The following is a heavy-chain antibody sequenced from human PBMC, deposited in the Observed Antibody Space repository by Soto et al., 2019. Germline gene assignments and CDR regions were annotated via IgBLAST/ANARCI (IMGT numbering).Heavy chain of an antibody. V-gene: IGHV1-8*01. CDR3: ARGFRVAATRWWFDP. D-gene: IGHD2-15*01. J-gene: IGHJ5*02. CDR1: GYTFTSYD. Sequence: ASVKVSCKASGYTFTSYDVNWVRQATGQGLEWMGWMNPNSGNTGYAQRFQGRVTMTTDTSTTTVYMELRSLRSDDTAVYYCARGFRVAATRWWFDPWGQGTLVTVSS. CDR2: MNPNSGNT.